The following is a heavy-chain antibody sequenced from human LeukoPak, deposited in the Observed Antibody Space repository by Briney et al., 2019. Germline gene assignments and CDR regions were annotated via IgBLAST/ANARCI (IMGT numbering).Heavy chain of an antibody. D-gene: IGHD3-16*01. J-gene: IGHJ4*02. Sequence: GGSLRLSCAASGFNFRSYWMYWVRQVPGKGLVWVSGIKGDASSTTYADSVKGRFTISRDNAKNTVYLQMNSLRVEDTALYYCTRDLRVGGWGQGTLVTVSS. CDR1: GFNFRSYW. V-gene: IGHV3-74*01. CDR2: IKGDASST. CDR3: TRDLRVGG.